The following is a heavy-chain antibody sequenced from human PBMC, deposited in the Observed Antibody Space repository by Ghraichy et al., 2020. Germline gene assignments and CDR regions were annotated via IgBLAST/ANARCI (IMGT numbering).Heavy chain of an antibody. Sequence: GGSLRLSCAASGFTVSSNYMSWVRQAPGKGLEWVSVIYSGGSTYYADSVKGRFTISRDNSKNTLYLQMNSLRAEDTAVYYCAREAGWYGYWYFDLWGRGTLVTVSS. D-gene: IGHD6-19*01. CDR1: GFTVSSNY. V-gene: IGHV3-53*01. CDR3: AREAGWYGYWYFDL. J-gene: IGHJ2*01. CDR2: IYSGGST.